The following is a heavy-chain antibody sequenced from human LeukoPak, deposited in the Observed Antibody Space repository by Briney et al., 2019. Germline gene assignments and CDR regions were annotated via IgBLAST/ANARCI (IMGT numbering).Heavy chain of an antibody. Sequence: ASVKVSCKASGYTFTGHYMHWVRQAPGQGLEWMGWINPNSGCRDYAQKFQGRVSLTRDTSISTAYMELSRLRSDDTAVYYCARGDYYDSSGYPDYWGQGTLVTVSS. CDR1: GYTFTGHY. D-gene: IGHD3-22*01. CDR2: INPNSGCR. CDR3: ARGDYYDSSGYPDY. J-gene: IGHJ4*02. V-gene: IGHV1-2*02.